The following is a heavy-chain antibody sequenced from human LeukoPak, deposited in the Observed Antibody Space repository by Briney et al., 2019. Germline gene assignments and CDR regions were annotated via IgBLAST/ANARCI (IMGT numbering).Heavy chain of an antibody. J-gene: IGHJ4*02. CDR3: ARVLNLSYFDY. D-gene: IGHD3-16*02. CDR2: IYYSGST. V-gene: IGHV4-59*01. CDR1: GGSFSGYY. Sequence: SETLSLTCAVYGGSFSGYYWSWIRQPPGKGLEWIGYIYYSGSTNYNPSLKSRVTISVDTSKNQFSLKLSSVTAADTAVYYCARVLNLSYFDYWGQGTLVTVSS.